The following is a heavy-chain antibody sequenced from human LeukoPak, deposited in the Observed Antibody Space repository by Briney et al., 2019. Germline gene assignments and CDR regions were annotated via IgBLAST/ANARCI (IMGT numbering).Heavy chain of an antibody. D-gene: IGHD3-16*02. CDR1: GGSISSYY. V-gene: IGHV4-4*07. CDR3: ARDPGYDYVWGSYRSHGFDI. J-gene: IGHJ3*02. Sequence: MASETLSLTCTVSGGSISSYYWSWIRQPAGKGLEWIGRIYTSGSTNYNPSIKSRVTMSVDTSKNQFSLKLSSVTAADTAVYYCARDPGYDYVWGSYRSHGFDIWGQGTMVTVSS. CDR2: IYTSGST.